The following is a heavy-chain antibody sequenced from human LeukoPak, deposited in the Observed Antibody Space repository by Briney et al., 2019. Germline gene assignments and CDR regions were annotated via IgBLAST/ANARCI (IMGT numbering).Heavy chain of an antibody. CDR3: ARGGWYPESFQH. J-gene: IGHJ1*01. Sequence: SETLSLTCTVSGGSISSYYWNWIRQPPGKGLEWIGYIYYSGSTNYNPSLKSRVTISVDTSKNQLSLKLSSVTAADTAVYYCARGGWYPESFQHWGQGALVTVSS. CDR1: GGSISSYY. V-gene: IGHV4-59*01. CDR2: IYYSGST. D-gene: IGHD6-19*01.